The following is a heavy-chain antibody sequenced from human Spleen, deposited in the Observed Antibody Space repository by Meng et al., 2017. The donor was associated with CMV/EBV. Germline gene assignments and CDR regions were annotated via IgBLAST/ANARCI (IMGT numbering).Heavy chain of an antibody. J-gene: IGHJ4*02. D-gene: IGHD6-13*01. CDR1: GFTFSSYE. CDR2: INHSGST. V-gene: IGHV4-34*01. CDR3: ARGGAAAGPRDFDY. Sequence: ESLKISCAASGFTFSSYEMNWVRQAPGKGLEWIGEINHSGSTNYNPSLKSRVTISVDTSKNQFSLKLSSVTAADTAVYYCARGGAAAGPRDFDYWGQGTLVTVSS.